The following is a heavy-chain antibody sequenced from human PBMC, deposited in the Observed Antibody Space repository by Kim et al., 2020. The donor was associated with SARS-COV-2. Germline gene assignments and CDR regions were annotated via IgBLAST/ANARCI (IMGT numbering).Heavy chain of an antibody. Sequence: DPEDGETIYAQKFQGRVTMTEDTSTDTAYMGLSSLRSEDTAVYYCATDPSHWGQGTLVTVSS. CDR2: DPEDGET. CDR3: ATDPSH. J-gene: IGHJ4*02. V-gene: IGHV1-24*01.